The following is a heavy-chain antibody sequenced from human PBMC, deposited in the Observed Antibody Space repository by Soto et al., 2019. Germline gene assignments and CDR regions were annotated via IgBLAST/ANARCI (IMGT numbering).Heavy chain of an antibody. J-gene: IGHJ6*03. D-gene: IGHD3-3*01. CDR2: IKSKTDGGTT. V-gene: IGHV3-15*01. CDR3: TTVGEWLFDYYYYYMDV. Sequence: GGSLRLSCAASGFTFSNAWMSWVRQAPGKGLEWVGRIKSKTDGGTTDYAAPVKGRFTISRDDSKNTLYLQMNSLKTEDTAVYYCTTVGEWLFDYYYYYMDVWGKGTTVTVSS. CDR1: GFTFSNAW.